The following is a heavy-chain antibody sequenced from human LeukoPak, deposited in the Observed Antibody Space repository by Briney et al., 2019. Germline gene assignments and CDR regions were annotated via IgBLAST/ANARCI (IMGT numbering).Heavy chain of an antibody. CDR3: VVTRTRGDY. D-gene: IGHD3-10*01. J-gene: IGHJ4*02. Sequence: PGGSLRVSCAASGFTFSNDWMTCVRQAPGKGLEWVANINQDGSDKYYVDSVKGRFSISRDNTKNSLFLQMNSLRAEDTAVYYCVVTRTRGDYWGQGTLVTVSS. CDR2: INQDGSDK. V-gene: IGHV3-7*03. CDR1: GFTFSNDW.